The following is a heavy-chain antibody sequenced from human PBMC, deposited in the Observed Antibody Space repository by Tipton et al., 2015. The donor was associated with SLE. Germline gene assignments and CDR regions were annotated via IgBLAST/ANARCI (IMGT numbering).Heavy chain of an antibody. CDR3: AREGKLLWFGELQHGRWFDP. CDR1: GGSISSSSYY. Sequence: TLSLTCTVSGGSISSSSYYWGWIRQPPGKGLEWIGSIYYSGSTYYNPSLKSRVTISVDTSKNQFSLKLSSVTAADTAVYYCAREGKLLWFGELQHGRWFDPWGQGTLVTVSS. J-gene: IGHJ5*02. CDR2: IYYSGST. D-gene: IGHD3-10*01. V-gene: IGHV4-39*07.